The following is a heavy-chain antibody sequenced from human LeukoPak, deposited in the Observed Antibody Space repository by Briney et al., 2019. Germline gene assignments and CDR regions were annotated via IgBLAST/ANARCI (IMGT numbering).Heavy chain of an antibody. V-gene: IGHV4-34*01. Sequence: SETLSLTCAVYGGSFSGYYWSWIRQPPGKGLEWIGEINHSGSTNYNPSLKSRVTMSVDTSKNQFSLKLSSVTAADTAVYYCARGYGAPDYWGQGTLVTVSS. CDR2: INHSGST. CDR1: GGSFSGYY. J-gene: IGHJ4*02. D-gene: IGHD4-17*01. CDR3: ARGYGAPDY.